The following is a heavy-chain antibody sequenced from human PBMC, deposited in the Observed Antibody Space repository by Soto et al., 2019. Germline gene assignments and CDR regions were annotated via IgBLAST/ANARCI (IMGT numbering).Heavy chain of an antibody. V-gene: IGHV3-23*01. Sequence: GGSPRLSCTASGFTLQNYAMAWFRQAPGKGLEWVSTLIGGHYGTAYSYSVKGRFTVSRDNSKNCLYLQMNSLGVEDTAMYFCAKGKSTGDIDWFDTWGQGSLVTV. J-gene: IGHJ5*02. D-gene: IGHD3-10*01. CDR1: GFTLQNYA. CDR3: AKGKSTGDIDWFDT. CDR2: LIGGHYGT.